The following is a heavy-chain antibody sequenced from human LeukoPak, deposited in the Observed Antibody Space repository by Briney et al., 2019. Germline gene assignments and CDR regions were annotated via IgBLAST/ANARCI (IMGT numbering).Heavy chain of an antibody. CDR2: INSASDYI. CDR3: LSGNDPYSTWENYRLDAFDL. Sequence: PGGSPRLSCAASGYTFIHYSVNWVRQAPGKGLEWVSSINSASDYIYYADSVKGQFTISRDNPKSSLYPQMNSLSAEDTTDYYWLSGNDPYSTWENYRLDAFDLWGQGTTVIVSS. CDR1: GYTFIHYS. D-gene: IGHD3-16*02. V-gene: IGHV3-21*01. J-gene: IGHJ3*01.